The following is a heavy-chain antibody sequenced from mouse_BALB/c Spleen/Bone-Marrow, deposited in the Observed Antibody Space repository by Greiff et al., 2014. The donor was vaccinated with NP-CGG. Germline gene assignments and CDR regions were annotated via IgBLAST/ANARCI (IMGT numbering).Heavy chain of an antibody. CDR1: GFTFSSYV. D-gene: IGHD1-2*01. Sequence: EVMLVESGGGLVKPGGSLKLSCAASGFTFSSYVMSWVRQSPEKRLEWVAEISSGGSYTYYPDTVTGRFTISRDNAKNTLYLEMSSLRSEDTAIYYCTRDQFITTATRAMDYWGQGTSVTVSS. V-gene: IGHV5-9-4*01. J-gene: IGHJ4*01. CDR2: ISSGGSYT. CDR3: TRDQFITTATRAMDY.